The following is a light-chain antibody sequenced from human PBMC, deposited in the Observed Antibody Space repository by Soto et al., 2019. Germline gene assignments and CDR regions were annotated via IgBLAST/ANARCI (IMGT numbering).Light chain of an antibody. V-gene: IGKV3-15*01. CDR2: GAS. Sequence: IVLTQSPATLSVSLGERATLSCRASHNVDINLAWYQQRPGQAPRLLVYGASTRATDIPARFSGSGSGTEFTLTISSLQSEDFAIYYCQQYFSWWTFGQGTKVDIK. CDR1: HNVDIN. J-gene: IGKJ1*01. CDR3: QQYFSWWT.